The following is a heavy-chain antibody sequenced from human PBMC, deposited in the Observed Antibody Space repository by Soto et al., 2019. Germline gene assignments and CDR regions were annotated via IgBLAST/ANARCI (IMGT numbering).Heavy chain of an antibody. J-gene: IGHJ6*02. D-gene: IGHD5-12*01. V-gene: IGHV3-30-3*01. CDR3: ARDQGYHHGHGMDV. Sequence: GGSLRLSCAASGFTFSSYAMHWVRQAPGKGLEWVAVISYDGSNKYYADSVKGRFTISRDNSKNTLYLQMNSLRAEDTAVYYCARDQGYHHGHGMDVWGQGTTVTVS. CDR2: ISYDGSNK. CDR1: GFTFSSYA.